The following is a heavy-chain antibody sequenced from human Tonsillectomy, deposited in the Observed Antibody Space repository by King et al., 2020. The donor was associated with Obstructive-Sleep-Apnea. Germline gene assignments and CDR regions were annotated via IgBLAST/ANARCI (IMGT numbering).Heavy chain of an antibody. CDR1: GFTFSHYA. CDR2: FSYDGTNK. CDR3: ARGRLVGAIDY. Sequence: VQLVESGGGVVQPGRSLRLSCAASGFTFSHYAVHLVRQAPGKGLDWVAVFSYDGTNKYYADSVKGRFTISRDISKSTLFLQMNSLRAEDTAVYYCARGRLVGAIDYWGQGTLVTVSS. J-gene: IGHJ4*02. V-gene: IGHV3-30-3*01. D-gene: IGHD1-26*01.